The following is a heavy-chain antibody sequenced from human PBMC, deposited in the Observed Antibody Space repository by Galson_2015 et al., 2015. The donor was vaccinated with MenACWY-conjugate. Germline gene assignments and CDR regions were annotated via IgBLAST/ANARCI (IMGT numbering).Heavy chain of an antibody. V-gene: IGHV2-5*02. CDR1: GFSLTTGGVG. CDR3: VHRSRSSFPWFDP. D-gene: IGHD6-6*01. J-gene: IGHJ5*02. CDR2: IYWDDDT. Sequence: PALVKPTQTLTLTCTFSGFSLTTGGVGVGWIRQPPGEALGCLAVIYWDDDTHYNPSLKNRLTITKDTSKNQVVLTMTNMDPADTATYYCVHRSRSSFPWFDPWGQGTLVTVSS.